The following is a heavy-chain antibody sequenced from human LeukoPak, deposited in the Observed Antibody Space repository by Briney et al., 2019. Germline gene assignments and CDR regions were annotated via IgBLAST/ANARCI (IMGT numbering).Heavy chain of an antibody. CDR3: ARHLTAAAGPNWYVHL. J-gene: IGHJ2*01. Sequence: SETLSLTCTVSGTSISSYYWSWLRQPPGKGLEWIGYIYYSGSTNYNPSLKSRVTISVDTSENQFSLNLSSVTAADTAMYYCARHLTAAAGPNWYVHLWGHGTLVTVSS. D-gene: IGHD6-13*01. CDR1: GTSISSYY. V-gene: IGHV4-59*08. CDR2: IYYSGST.